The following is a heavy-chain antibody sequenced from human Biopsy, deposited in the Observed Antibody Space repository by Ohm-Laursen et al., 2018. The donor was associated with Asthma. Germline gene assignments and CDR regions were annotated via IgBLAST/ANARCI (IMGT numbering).Heavy chain of an antibody. CDR1: GFVFSQCG. V-gene: IGHV3-30*03. CDR2: VSSDGHNR. D-gene: IGHD3-22*01. CDR3: ARQSGQEYGDSIPFDT. J-gene: IGHJ3*02. Sequence: SLRLSCAASGFVFSQCGMHWVRQGPGKGMEWVALVSSDGHNRYYEDSVKGRFTISRDNSRNRLYLQINSLTVEDSAVYFCARQSGQEYGDSIPFDTWGQGTKVAVSS.